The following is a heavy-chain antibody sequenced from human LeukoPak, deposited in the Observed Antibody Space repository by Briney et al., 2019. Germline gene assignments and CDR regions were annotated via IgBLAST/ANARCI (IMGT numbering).Heavy chain of an antibody. J-gene: IGHJ3*02. CDR3: ARDHLVVTARDAFDI. V-gene: IGHV4-59*01. CDR1: GGSISSYY. CDR2: IYYSGST. Sequence: PSETLSLTCTVSGGSISSYYWSWIRQPPGKGLEWIGYIYYSGSTNYNPSLKSRVTISVDTSKNQFSLKLSSVTAADTAVYYCARDHLVVTARDAFDIWGQGTMVTVSS. D-gene: IGHD2-21*02.